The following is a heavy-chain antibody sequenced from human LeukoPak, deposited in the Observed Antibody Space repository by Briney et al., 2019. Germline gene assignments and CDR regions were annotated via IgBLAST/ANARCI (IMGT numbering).Heavy chain of an antibody. V-gene: IGHV5-51*01. CDR2: IYPGDSDT. J-gene: IGHJ4*02. Sequence: GESLKISCKGSGYSFTSYWIGWVRQMPGKGLEWMGIIYPGDSDTRYSPSFEGQVTITADKSISTAYLQWSSLKASDTAMYYCARHPAAAVHHFDYWGQGTLVTVSS. CDR1: GYSFTSYW. CDR3: ARHPAAAVHHFDY. D-gene: IGHD6-13*01.